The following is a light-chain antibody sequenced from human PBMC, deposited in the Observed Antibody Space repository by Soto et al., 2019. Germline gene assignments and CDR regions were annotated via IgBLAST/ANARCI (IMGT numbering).Light chain of an antibody. V-gene: IGKV3-11*01. J-gene: IGKJ4*01. CDR3: QQRINWPLT. CDR2: GAS. CDR1: QSISSH. Sequence: EIVLTQSPATLSLSPGERATLSCRASQSISSHLAWYQQKPGQAPRLLIYGASNRATGIPARFSGSGSGTDFTLTISSLEPEDFAVYYCQQRINWPLTFGGGTKVDSK.